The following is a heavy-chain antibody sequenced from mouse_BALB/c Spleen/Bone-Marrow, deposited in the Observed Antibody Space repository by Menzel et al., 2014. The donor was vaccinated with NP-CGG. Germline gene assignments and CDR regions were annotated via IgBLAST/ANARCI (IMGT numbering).Heavy chain of an antibody. CDR1: GYTFTSYW. CDR2: INPSNGRT. CDR3: ARWGCSYWYFDV. Sequence: QVQLQQPGAELVKPGASVKLSCKASGYTFTSYWMHWVKQRPGQGLEWIGEINPSNGRTNYNEKFKSKATLTVDKSSSTAYIQLSSLTSEDSAVYYCARWGCSYWYFDVWGTGTTVTVYS. J-gene: IGHJ1*03. V-gene: IGHV1S81*02.